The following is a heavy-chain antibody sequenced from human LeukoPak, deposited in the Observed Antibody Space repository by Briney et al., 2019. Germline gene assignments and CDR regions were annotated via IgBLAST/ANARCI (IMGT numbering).Heavy chain of an antibody. J-gene: IGHJ4*02. CDR3: AKTTAGYSSGRYPGWPVDY. CDR2: ISGSGGST. V-gene: IGHV3-23*01. CDR1: GSTFGSYA. Sequence: GGSLSLSCAAFGSTFGSYAMYWFRQAPGKGLEWVSGISGSGGSTFYADSVKGRFTISRDNSENTVYLQMNSLRADDTAVYYCAKTTAGYSSGRYPGWPVDYWGQGTLVTVSS. D-gene: IGHD6-19*01.